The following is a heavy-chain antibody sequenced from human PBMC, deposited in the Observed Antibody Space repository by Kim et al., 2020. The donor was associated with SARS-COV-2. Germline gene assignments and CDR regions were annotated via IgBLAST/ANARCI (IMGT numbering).Heavy chain of an antibody. CDR1: GFTFSTYW. D-gene: IGHD1-20*01. CDR2: VNGDGTEE. V-gene: IGHV3-74*01. Sequence: GGSLRLSCAASGFTFSTYWMHWVRQVPGKGLVWVSRVNGDGTEENYADSAKGRFTISRDNAKNTLHLQMNSLRAEDTAVYYCARDGRTGITAPSAVELWGRGTVLTVSS. CDR3: ARDGRTGITAPSAVEL. J-gene: IGHJ3*01.